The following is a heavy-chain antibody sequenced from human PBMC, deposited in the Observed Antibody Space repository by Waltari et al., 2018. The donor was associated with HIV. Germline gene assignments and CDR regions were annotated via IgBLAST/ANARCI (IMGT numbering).Heavy chain of an antibody. CDR1: GYTFTSYA. CDR3: TRDMRSEAAAGGDYRFDY. CDR2: INAGNGNT. V-gene: IGHV1-3*01. J-gene: IGHJ4*02. D-gene: IGHD6-13*01. Sequence: QVQLVQSGAEVKKPGASVKVSCKASGYTFTSYAIHWVRQAPGQRLEWMAWINAGNGNTQYSQKFQGRVTITRETSASTAYMELSSLKSEDTAVYYCTRDMRSEAAAGGDYRFDYWGQGTLVTVSS.